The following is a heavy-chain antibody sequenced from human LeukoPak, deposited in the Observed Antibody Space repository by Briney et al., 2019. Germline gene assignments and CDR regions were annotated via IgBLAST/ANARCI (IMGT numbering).Heavy chain of an antibody. D-gene: IGHD5-24*01. CDR3: AREGRDGYNFDY. V-gene: IGHV3-74*01. CDR2: INSDGSST. CDR1: GFTFSGYW. Sequence: PGGSLRLSCAASGFTFSGYWMHWVRQAPGKGLVWVSRINSDGSSTSYADSVKGRFTISRDNAKNTLYLQMNSLRAEDTAVYYCAREGRDGYNFDYWGQGTLVTVSS. J-gene: IGHJ4*02.